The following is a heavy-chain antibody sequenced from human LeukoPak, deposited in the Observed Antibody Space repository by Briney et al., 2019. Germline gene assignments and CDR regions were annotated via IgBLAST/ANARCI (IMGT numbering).Heavy chain of an antibody. D-gene: IGHD5-12*01. J-gene: IGHJ4*02. CDR1: GGSISSYY. V-gene: IGHV4-59*01. CDR3: ARGCSGYDYCYY. Sequence: SETLSLTCTVSGGSISSYYWSWIRQPPGKGLEWIGYIYYSGSTNYNPSLKSRVTISVDTSKNQFSLKLSSVTAADTAVYYCARGCSGYDYCYYWGQGTLVTVSS. CDR2: IYYSGST.